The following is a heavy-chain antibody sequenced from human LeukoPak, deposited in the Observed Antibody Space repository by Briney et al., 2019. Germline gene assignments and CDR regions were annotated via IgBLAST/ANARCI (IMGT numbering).Heavy chain of an antibody. V-gene: IGHV4-34*01. CDR3: ARVNSITYRPFDY. CDR1: GGSFSGYY. Sequence: SETLSLTCAVYGGSFSGYYWSWIRQPPGKGLEWIGEINHSGSTNYNPSLKSRLTISVDTSKNQFSLKLTSVTAADTAVYYCARVNSITYRPFDYWGQGTLVTVSS. CDR2: INHSGST. D-gene: IGHD3-10*01. J-gene: IGHJ4*02.